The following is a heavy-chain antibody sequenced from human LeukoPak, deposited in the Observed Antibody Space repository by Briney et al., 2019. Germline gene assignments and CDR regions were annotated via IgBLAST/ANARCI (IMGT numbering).Heavy chain of an antibody. J-gene: IGHJ4*02. CDR2: IKQDGSEK. D-gene: IGHD3-10*01. Sequence: PGGSLRLSCAASGFTFSSYWMSWVRQAPGKVLEWVANIKQDGSEKYYVDSVKGRFTISRDNAKNSLYLQMNSLRAEDTAVYYCARGSRGSGSYCTDYWGQGTLVTVSS. CDR3: ARGSRGSGSYCTDY. CDR1: GFTFSSYW. V-gene: IGHV3-7*01.